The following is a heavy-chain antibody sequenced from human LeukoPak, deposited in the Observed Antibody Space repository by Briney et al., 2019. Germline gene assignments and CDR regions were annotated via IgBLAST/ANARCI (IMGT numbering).Heavy chain of an antibody. CDR2: ITPTTGGA. D-gene: IGHD1-14*01. CDR3: ATSDSTTGNWFDP. CDR1: GNTFSRYY. Sequence: ASVKVSCKASGNTFSRYYFHWVRQAPGQGLDWMGIITPTTGGANYDQKFQGRVAMTRDTSTSKVYMELSSLTSGDTAVYYCATSDSTTGNWFDPWGQGTRVSVSS. V-gene: IGHV1-46*01. J-gene: IGHJ5*02.